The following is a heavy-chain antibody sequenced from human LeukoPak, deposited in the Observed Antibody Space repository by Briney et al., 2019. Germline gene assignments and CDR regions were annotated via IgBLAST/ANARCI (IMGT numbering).Heavy chain of an antibody. J-gene: IGHJ4*02. D-gene: IGHD6-6*01. CDR3: AKVKGSSSRSVHYFDY. Sequence: SGGSLRLSCAASGFTFSDFVMGWVRQAPGTGLEWVSGISTSGDTTEYADSVKGRFTISRDNSKNTVFLQMNSLRAEDTAIYYCAKVKGSSSRSVHYFDYWGQGTLVTVSS. CDR2: ISTSGDTT. V-gene: IGHV3-23*01. CDR1: GFTFSDFV.